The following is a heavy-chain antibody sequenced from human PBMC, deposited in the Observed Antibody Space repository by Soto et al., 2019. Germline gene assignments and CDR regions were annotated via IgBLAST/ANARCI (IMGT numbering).Heavy chain of an antibody. D-gene: IGHD1-26*01. CDR1: GGSFSGYY. CDR2: INHSGST. J-gene: IGHJ4*02. CDR3: ARCGSYYINY. V-gene: IGHV4-34*01. Sequence: SETLSLTCAVYGGSFSGYYCSWIRQPPGKGMEWIGEINHSGSTNYNPSLKSRVTISVDTSKNQFSLKLSSVTAADTAVYYCARCGSYYINYWGQGTLVTVSS.